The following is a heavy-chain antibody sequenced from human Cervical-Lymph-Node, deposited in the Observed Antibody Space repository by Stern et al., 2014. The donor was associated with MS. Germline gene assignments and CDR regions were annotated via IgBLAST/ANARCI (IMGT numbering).Heavy chain of an antibody. Sequence: EVQLVESGGGLVRPGRSLRLSCAASGFTFNAYAMHWVRQAPGKGLEWVASVSWNSVAIDYADSVKGRFTISRDNAENFLYLQMNSLRPEDTAFYYCAKRVFREWYFDLWGRGTLVTVSS. CDR3: AKRVFREWYFDL. J-gene: IGHJ2*01. CDR2: VSWNSVAI. V-gene: IGHV3-9*01. CDR1: GFTFNAYA.